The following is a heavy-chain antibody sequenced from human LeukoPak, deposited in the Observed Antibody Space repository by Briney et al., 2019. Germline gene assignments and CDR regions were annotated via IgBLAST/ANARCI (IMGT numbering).Heavy chain of an antibody. CDR2: IIPIFGTA. CDR3: ARYSGYDSPDPYYYYYYMDV. CDR1: GGTFSSYA. Sequence: SVKVSCKASGGTFSSYAISWVRQAPGQGLEWMGGIIPIFGTANYAQKFQGRVTITTDESTSTAYMELSSLRSEDTAVYYCARYSGYDSPDPYYYYYYMDVWGKGTTVTVSS. V-gene: IGHV1-69*05. J-gene: IGHJ6*03. D-gene: IGHD5-12*01.